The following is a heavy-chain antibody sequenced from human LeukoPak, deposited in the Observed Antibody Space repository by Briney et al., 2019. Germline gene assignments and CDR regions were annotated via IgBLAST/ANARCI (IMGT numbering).Heavy chain of an antibody. CDR3: ARHLGRNCSGGSCPNWFDP. V-gene: IGHV4-61*01. CDR2: IYYGGST. CDR1: GGSVSSGSYY. J-gene: IGHJ5*02. Sequence: PSETLSLTCTVSGGSVSSGSYYWSWIRQPPGKGLEWIGYIYYGGSTNYNPSLQSRVTISVDTSKNQFSLKLSSVTAADTAVYFCARHLGRNCSGGSCPNWFDPWGQGTLVTVSS. D-gene: IGHD2-15*01.